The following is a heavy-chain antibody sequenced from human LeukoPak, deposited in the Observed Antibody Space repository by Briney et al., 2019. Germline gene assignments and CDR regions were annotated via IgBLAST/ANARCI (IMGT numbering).Heavy chain of an antibody. V-gene: IGHV4-39*01. D-gene: IGHD2-15*01. Sequence: SETLSLTCTVSGGSISSSSYYWGWIRQPPGKGLEWIGSIYYSGSTYYNPSLKSRVTISVDTSKNQFSLKLGSVTAADTAVYYCARGGCSGGSCYYSTFDYWGQGTLVTVSS. CDR2: IYYSGST. CDR1: GGSISSSSYY. J-gene: IGHJ4*02. CDR3: ARGGCSGGSCYYSTFDY.